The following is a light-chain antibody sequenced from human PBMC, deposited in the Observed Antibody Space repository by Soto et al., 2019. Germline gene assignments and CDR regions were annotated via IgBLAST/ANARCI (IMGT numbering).Light chain of an antibody. V-gene: IGKV1-8*01. Sequence: AIRMTQSPSSFSASTGDRVTITCRASQGISSYLAWYQQKPGKAPKLLIYAASTLRSGVPSRFSGSGSGTDFTLTISCLQSEDFATYYCQQYYSYPHTFGQGTKVYIK. CDR2: AAS. CDR3: QQYYSYPHT. CDR1: QGISSY. J-gene: IGKJ1*01.